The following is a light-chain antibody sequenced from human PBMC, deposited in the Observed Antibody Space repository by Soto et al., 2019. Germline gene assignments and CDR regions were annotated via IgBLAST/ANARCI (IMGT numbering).Light chain of an antibody. V-gene: IGKV3-15*01. Sequence: EIVMTQSPATLSVSPGERATLSCRASQSVTSKLAWYQQRPGQAPRLLIYGASTRATGIPARFSGSGSGTEFTLTISSLQSEDFATYYCQEYNSYSYTFGQGTKVDIK. CDR2: GAS. CDR3: QEYNSYSYT. J-gene: IGKJ2*01. CDR1: QSVTSK.